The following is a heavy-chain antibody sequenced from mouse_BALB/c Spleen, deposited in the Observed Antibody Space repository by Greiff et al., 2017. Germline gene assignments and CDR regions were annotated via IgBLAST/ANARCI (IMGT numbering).Heavy chain of an antibody. CDR3: ARDNDYDYETYDAMDY. Sequence: QVQLKESGPGLVAPSQSLSITCTVSGFSLTSYGVHWVRQPPGKGLEWLGVIWAGGSTNYNSALMSRLSISKDNSKSQVFLKMNSLQTDDTAMYYCARDNDYDYETYDAMDYWGKGTSVTVST. J-gene: IGHJ4*01. D-gene: IGHD2-4*01. CDR1: GFSLTSYG. CDR2: IWAGGST. V-gene: IGHV2-9*02.